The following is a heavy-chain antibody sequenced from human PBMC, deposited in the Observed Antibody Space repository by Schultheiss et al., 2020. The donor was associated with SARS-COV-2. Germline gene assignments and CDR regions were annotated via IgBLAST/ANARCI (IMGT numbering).Heavy chain of an antibody. CDR2: INPNSGGT. V-gene: IGHV1-2*02. Sequence: ASVKVSCKASGYTFTGYYMHWVRQAPGQGLEWMGWINPNSGGTNYAQKLQGRVTMTSDTSTSTAYMELSRLRSDDTAVYYCARGVESGWYGLPVYWGQGTLVTVSS. CDR3: ARGVESGWYGLPVY. D-gene: IGHD6-19*01. J-gene: IGHJ4*02. CDR1: GYTFTGYY.